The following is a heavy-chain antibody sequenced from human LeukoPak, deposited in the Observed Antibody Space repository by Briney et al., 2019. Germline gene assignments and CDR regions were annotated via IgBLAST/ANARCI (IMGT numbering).Heavy chain of an antibody. CDR3: ARGPQKNGHSSGYQGYFDY. CDR2: ISISSSYI. V-gene: IGHV3-21*01. CDR1: GFTFGGYS. J-gene: IGHJ4*02. Sequence: GGSLRLSCTASGFTFGGYSMNWVRQAPGKGLEWVSSISISSSYIYYADSVKGRFTISRDNAKNSLYLQMNSLRAEDTAVYYCARGPQKNGHSSGYQGYFDYWGQGTLVTVSS. D-gene: IGHD3-22*01.